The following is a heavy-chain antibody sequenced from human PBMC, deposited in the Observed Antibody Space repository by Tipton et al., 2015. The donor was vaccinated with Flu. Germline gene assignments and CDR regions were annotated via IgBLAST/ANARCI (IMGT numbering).Heavy chain of an antibody. CDR1: GGSISSGGAY. CDR2: IYYSGST. V-gene: IGHV4-31*03. D-gene: IGHD3-16*01. J-gene: IGHJ6*02. CDR3: AGDQGFGGGLTYDYYAMDV. Sequence: TLSLTCTVSGGSISSGGAYWTWIRQVPGKGLEWIGGIYYSGSTYYNPSLESRVTISVDTSQNQFSLNLKSVTAADTAVYYCAGDQGFGGGLTYDYYAMDVWGQGTTVTVSS.